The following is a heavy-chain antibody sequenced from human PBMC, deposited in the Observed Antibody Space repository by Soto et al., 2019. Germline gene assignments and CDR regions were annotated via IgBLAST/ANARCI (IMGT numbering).Heavy chain of an antibody. CDR3: AKDYDSSGYSPYCFDY. V-gene: IGHV3-23*01. CDR2: ISGSGGST. CDR1: GFTFSSYA. D-gene: IGHD3-22*01. Sequence: EVQLLESGGGLVQPGGSLRLSCAASGFTFSSYAMSWVRQAPGKGLEWVSAISGSGGSTYYADSVKGRFTISRDNSKNTLYLQMNSLRAEDTAVYYCAKDYDSSGYSPYCFDYWGQGTLVTVSS. J-gene: IGHJ4*02.